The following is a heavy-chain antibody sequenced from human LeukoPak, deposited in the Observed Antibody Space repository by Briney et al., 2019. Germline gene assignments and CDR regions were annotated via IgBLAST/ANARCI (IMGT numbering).Heavy chain of an antibody. CDR3: ATGIVGATDWSHAFDI. CDR1: GGSISSSSYY. Sequence: PSETLSLTCTVSGGSISSSSYYWGWIRQPPGKGLEWIGSIYYSGSAYYNPSLKSRVTISVDTSKNQFSLKLSSVTAADTAVCYCATGIVGATDWSHAFDIWGQGTMVTVSS. V-gene: IGHV4-39*01. D-gene: IGHD1-26*01. J-gene: IGHJ3*02. CDR2: IYYSGSA.